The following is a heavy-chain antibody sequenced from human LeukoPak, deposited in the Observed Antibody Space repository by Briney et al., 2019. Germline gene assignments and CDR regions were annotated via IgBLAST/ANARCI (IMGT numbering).Heavy chain of an antibody. D-gene: IGHD1-26*01. V-gene: IGHV3-21*05. CDR3: SRDRGGSYSAIDY. CDR2: ISGSGSDI. CDR1: GFTFSFYS. J-gene: IGHJ4*02. Sequence: GGSLRLSCAGSGFTFSFYSSNWVRHAPRRGLEWVSFISGSGSDIFYADSVKGRFTISRDNAKNSVSLQMDSLRGDDTAVYYCSRDRGGSYSAIDYWGQGTLVTVSS.